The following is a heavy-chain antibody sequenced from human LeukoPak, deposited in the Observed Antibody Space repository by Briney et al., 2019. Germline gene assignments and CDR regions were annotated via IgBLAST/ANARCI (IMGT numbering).Heavy chain of an antibody. J-gene: IGHJ4*02. Sequence: PGGSLRLSCAASGFTFSNYAMFWVRQAPGKGLEGVSFIWYDGSNEYYIDSVKGRFTNSRDNSKNTLYLQMSTLRADDTAVYYCAKATTSSSWNYFDHWGQGSLVTVSS. CDR3: AKATTSSSWNYFDH. CDR2: IWYDGSNE. D-gene: IGHD3-22*01. CDR1: GFTFSNYA. V-gene: IGHV3-30*02.